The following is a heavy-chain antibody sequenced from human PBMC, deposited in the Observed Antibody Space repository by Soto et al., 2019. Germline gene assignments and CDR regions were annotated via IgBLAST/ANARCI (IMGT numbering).Heavy chain of an antibody. D-gene: IGHD4-17*01. CDR3: ARHDTVATIGYYYYGMDV. CDR2: IYPGDSDT. Sequence: PGESLKISCKGSGYSFISYWIGWVRQMPGKGLEWMGIIYPGDSDTRYSPSFQGQVTISADKSISTAYLQWSSLKASDTAMYYCARHDTVATIGYYYYGMDVWGQGTTVTVSS. J-gene: IGHJ6*02. CDR1: GYSFISYW. V-gene: IGHV5-51*01.